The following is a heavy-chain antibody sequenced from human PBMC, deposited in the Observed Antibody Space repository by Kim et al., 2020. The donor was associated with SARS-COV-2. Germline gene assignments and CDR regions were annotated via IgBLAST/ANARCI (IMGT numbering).Heavy chain of an antibody. Sequence: GGSLRLSCAASGFTFGDYAMHWVRQAPGKGLEWVSGISWNSGSIGYADSVKGRFTISRDNAKNSLYLQMNSLRAEDTALYYCATLGGYYYGMDVWGQGTTVTVSS. CDR1: GFTFGDYA. J-gene: IGHJ6*02. V-gene: IGHV3-9*01. CDR3: ATLGGYYYGMDV. CDR2: ISWNSGSI.